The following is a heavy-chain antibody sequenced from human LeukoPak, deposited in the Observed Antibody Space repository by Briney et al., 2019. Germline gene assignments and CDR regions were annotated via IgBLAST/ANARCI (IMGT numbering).Heavy chain of an antibody. V-gene: IGHV1-58*02. CDR1: GFTFHTSA. CDR3: AAQRGASLHDFWSTRLFDP. D-gene: IGHD3-3*01. CDR2: IVLGSGNT. Sequence: ASVKVSCKASGFTFHTSAMQWVRQARGQRLEWIGWIVLGSGNTVYSHRFHDRVIITRDMSTSTVYMELDSLGSEDTAVYYCAAQRGASLHDFWSTRLFDPWGQGTLVTVSS. J-gene: IGHJ5*02.